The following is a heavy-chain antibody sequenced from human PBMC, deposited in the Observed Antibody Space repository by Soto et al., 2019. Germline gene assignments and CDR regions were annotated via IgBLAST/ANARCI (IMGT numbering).Heavy chain of an antibody. CDR2: IKSKIDGGTA. D-gene: IGHD1-1*01. CDR1: GFTFINKW. CDR3: TTQPFNWNDEGGH. V-gene: IGHV3-15*07. Sequence: PGGSLRLSCAASGFTFINKWMNWVRQAPGKGLEWVGRIKSKIDGGTADYSAPVKGRFTISRDDSKHILFLQMNSLITEDTAVYYCTTQPFNWNDEGGHWGPGTLVTVAS. J-gene: IGHJ4*02.